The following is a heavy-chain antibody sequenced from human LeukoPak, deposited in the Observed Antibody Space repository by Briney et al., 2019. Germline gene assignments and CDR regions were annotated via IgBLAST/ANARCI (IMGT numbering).Heavy chain of an antibody. CDR3: ASFRNTDI. J-gene: IGHJ3*02. CDR2: LDPDGNT. Sequence: GGYVRLSGSASGLTFSTYCMQRQRQAPGKGLVWVSRLDPDGNTVSADSVGGPFTVSRDNAKSTMYLQMNSLRVEDTALYYCASFRNTDIWGQGTTVTVSP. D-gene: IGHD2/OR15-2a*01. CDR1: GLTFSTYC. V-gene: IGHV3-74*01.